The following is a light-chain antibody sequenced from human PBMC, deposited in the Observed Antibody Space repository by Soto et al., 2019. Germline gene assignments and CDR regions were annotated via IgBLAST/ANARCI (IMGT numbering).Light chain of an antibody. Sequence: EIVLTPAPGTPSLSPGERAPLSFRASQSVSNNYLAWYQQKPGQAPRLLIYGASNRATGIPDRFSGSGSGTDFTLTISRLEPEDFAVYYCQQYGSSGTFGQGTKVDI. V-gene: IGKV3-20*01. J-gene: IGKJ1*01. CDR2: GAS. CDR3: QQYGSSGT. CDR1: QSVSNNY.